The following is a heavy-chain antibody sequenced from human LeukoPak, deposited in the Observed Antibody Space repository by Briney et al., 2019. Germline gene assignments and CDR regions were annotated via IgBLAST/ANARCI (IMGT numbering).Heavy chain of an antibody. V-gene: IGHV4-34*01. CDR2: INHSGST. CDR1: GGSFSGYY. J-gene: IGHJ6*03. D-gene: IGHD5-18*01. CDR3: ARGRRIQPYHYYYMDV. Sequence: PSETLSLTCAVYGGSFSGYYWSWIRQPPGKGLEWIGEINHSGSTNYNPSLKSRVTISVDTSKNQFSLKLSSVTAADTAVYYCARGRRIQPYHYYYMDVWGKGTTVTVSS.